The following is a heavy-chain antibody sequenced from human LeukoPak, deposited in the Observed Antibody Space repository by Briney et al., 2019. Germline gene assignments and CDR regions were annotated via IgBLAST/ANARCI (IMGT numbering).Heavy chain of an antibody. J-gene: IGHJ4*02. D-gene: IGHD3-10*01. V-gene: IGHV7-4-1*02. CDR2: ISPNTGNP. Sequence: ASVKVSCKGSGYTFTIYSINWVRQAPGQGLEWMGWISPNTGNPTYAQGFAGRFVFSLDTSVSTAYLQISSLKAEDSAIYYCARDRASGSFDYWGQGTLVTVSS. CDR1: GYTFTIYS. CDR3: ARDRASGSFDY.